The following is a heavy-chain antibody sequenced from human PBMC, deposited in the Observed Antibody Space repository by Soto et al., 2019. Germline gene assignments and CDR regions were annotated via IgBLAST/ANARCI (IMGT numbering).Heavy chain of an antibody. D-gene: IGHD6-25*01. CDR1: GYTFTSYY. CDR3: ARGSVASAAEPSGMDV. J-gene: IGHJ6*02. V-gene: IGHV1-2*02. Sequence: ASVKVSCKAPGYTFTSYYIHWVRQAPGQGFEWMGWIRPDTGNTDFAREFQGKFTMTGDTSISTAYLELYSLTSDDTAVYYCARGSVASAAEPSGMDVWGQGTTVTVSS. CDR2: IRPDTGNT.